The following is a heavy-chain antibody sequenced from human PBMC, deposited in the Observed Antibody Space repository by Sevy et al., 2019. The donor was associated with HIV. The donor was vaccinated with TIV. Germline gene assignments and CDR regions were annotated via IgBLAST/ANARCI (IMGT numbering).Heavy chain of an antibody. CDR1: GFTFSTYA. CDR2: IDKRGGNT. V-gene: IGHV3-23*01. J-gene: IGHJ4*01. D-gene: IGHD3-10*01. CDR3: AKEWTHLTYWFGEFDY. Sequence: GGSLRLSCAASGFTFSTYAMSWVRQAPGKGLEWVSGIDKRGGNTYYADSVRGRFTVSRDNSKNTVFLQLNSVRVEDTALYYCAKEWTHLTYWFGEFDYWGHGTRVTVSS.